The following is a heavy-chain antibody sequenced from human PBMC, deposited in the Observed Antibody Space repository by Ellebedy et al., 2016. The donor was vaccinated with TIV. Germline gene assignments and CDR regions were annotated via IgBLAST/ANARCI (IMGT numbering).Heavy chain of an antibody. CDR3: ASSHFWSGLIDY. CDR1: GFTFSNAW. Sequence: GSLRLXXAASGFTFSNAWMSWIRQPPGKGLEWIGEINHSGSTNYNPSLKSRVTISVDTSKNQFSLNLSSVTAADTAVYYCASSHFWSGLIDYWGQGTLVTVSS. CDR2: INHSGST. D-gene: IGHD3-3*02. V-gene: IGHV4-34*01. J-gene: IGHJ4*02.